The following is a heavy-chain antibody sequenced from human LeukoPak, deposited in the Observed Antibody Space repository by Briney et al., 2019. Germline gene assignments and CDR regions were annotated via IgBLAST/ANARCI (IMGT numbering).Heavy chain of an antibody. CDR3: ARREVVVTGTAFDAFDS. V-gene: IGHV3-21*04. CDR2: ISSSSYI. CDR1: GFTFSSYS. Sequence: GGSLRLSCAASGFTFSSYSMNWVRQAPGKGLEWVSSISSSSYIYYADSVKGRFTISRDNAKNSLYLQMNSLRAEDTAVYYCARREVVVTGTAFDAFDSWGQGTMVTVSS. D-gene: IGHD2-21*02. J-gene: IGHJ3*02.